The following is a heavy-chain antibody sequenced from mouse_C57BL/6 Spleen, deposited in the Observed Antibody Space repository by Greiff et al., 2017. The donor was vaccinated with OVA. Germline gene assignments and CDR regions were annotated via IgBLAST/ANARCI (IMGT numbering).Heavy chain of an antibody. CDR2: IRLKSDNYAT. CDR3: TSHVAMDY. V-gene: IGHV6-3*01. CDR1: GFTFSNYW. J-gene: IGHJ4*01. Sequence: EVKLEESGGGLVQPGGSMKLSCVASGFTFSNYWMNWVRQSPEKGLEWVAQIRLKSDNYATHYAESVKGRFTISRDDSKSSVYLQMNNLRAEDTGIYYCTSHVAMDYWGQGTSVTVSS.